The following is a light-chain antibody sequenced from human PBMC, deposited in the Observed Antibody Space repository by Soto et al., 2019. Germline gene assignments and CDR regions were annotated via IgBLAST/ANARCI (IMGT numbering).Light chain of an antibody. Sequence: IGLTQSPGTLSLSPGERATLSCRARQSVGSDFLAWYRQRHGQPPRILIFGASGRATGIPDRFSGSGSWTDFTLSISRLEPEDFAVYYCQQYGSLSWAFGQGTKVEIK. CDR3: QQYGSLSWA. V-gene: IGKV3-20*01. J-gene: IGKJ1*01. CDR1: QSVGSDF. CDR2: GAS.